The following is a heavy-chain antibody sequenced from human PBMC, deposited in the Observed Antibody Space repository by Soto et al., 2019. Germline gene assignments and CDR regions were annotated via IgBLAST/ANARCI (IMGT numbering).Heavy chain of an antibody. CDR2: ISYDGSNK. CDR1: GFTFSSYG. J-gene: IGHJ4*02. CDR3: AKGEEYIWGSYRLDY. D-gene: IGHD3-16*02. V-gene: IGHV3-30*18. Sequence: GGSLRLSCAASGFTFSSYGMHWVRQAPGKGLEWVAVISYDGSNKYYADSVKGRFTISRDNSKNTLYLQMNSLRAEDTAVYYCAKGEEYIWGSYRLDYWGQGTLVTVSS.